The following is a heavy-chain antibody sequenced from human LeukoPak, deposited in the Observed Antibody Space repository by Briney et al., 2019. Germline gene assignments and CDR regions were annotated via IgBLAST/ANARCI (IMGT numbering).Heavy chain of an antibody. J-gene: IGHJ4*02. Sequence: GGSLRLSCAASGFTFRNFAMAWVRQAPGKGLEWVSSITDTGDATGYTESVKGRFTISRDNSKNTLYLQMNSLRAEDTAVYYCATRGTYYYDNSGYWGFDYWGQGTLVTVSS. V-gene: IGHV3-23*01. CDR1: GFTFRNFA. CDR3: ATRGTYYYDNSGYWGFDY. CDR2: ITDTGDAT. D-gene: IGHD3-22*01.